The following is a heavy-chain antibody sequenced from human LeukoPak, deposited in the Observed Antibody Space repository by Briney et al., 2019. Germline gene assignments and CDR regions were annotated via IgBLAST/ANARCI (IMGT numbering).Heavy chain of an antibody. Sequence: GGSLRLSCAASGFTFSSYSMNWVRQAPGMGLEWVSSISSSTTYIYYADSVKGRFTISRDNSKNTLYLQMNSLRAEDTAVYYCAKDMGRIIITVPKDAFDIWGQGTMVTVSS. D-gene: IGHD3-10*01. CDR2: ISSSTTYI. CDR3: AKDMGRIIITVPKDAFDI. V-gene: IGHV3-21*04. CDR1: GFTFSSYS. J-gene: IGHJ3*02.